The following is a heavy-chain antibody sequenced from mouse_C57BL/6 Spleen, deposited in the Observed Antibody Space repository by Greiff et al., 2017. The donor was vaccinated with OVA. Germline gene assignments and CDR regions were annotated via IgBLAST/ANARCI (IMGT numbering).Heavy chain of an antibody. V-gene: IGHV1-52*01. D-gene: IGHD1-1*01. CDR2: IDPSDSET. J-gene: IGHJ4*01. CDR1: GYTFTSYW. Sequence: QVQLQQPGAELVRPGSSVKLSCKASGYTFTSYWMHWVKQRPIQGLEWIGNIDPSDSETHYNQKFKDKATLTVDKSSSTAYMQLSSLTSEDSAVYYCARKDYYGSNPDAMDYWGQGTSVTVSA. CDR3: ARKDYYGSNPDAMDY.